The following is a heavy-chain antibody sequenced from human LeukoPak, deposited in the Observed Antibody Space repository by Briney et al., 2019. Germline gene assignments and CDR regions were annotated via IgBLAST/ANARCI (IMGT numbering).Heavy chain of an antibody. CDR2: ISSSGSYI. CDR3: AELGITMIGGV. V-gene: IGHV3-21*01. Sequence: GGSLRLSCAASGFTFSTYSMNWVRQAPGKGLEWVSSISSSGSYIYYADSVKGRFTISRDNAKNSLYLQMNSLRAEDTAVYYCAELGITMIGGVWGKGTTVTISS. D-gene: IGHD3-10*02. CDR1: GFTFSTYS. J-gene: IGHJ6*04.